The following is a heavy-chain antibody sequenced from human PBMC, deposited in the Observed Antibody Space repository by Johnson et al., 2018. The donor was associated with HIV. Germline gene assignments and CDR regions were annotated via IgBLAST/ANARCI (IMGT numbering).Heavy chain of an antibody. Sequence: VQLVESGGGVVQPGGSLRLSCAASGFTFSSYDMHWVRQATGKGLEWVSAISGSGGSTYYADSVKGRFTISRDNSKNTLDLQMNSLKTDDTAMYYCTTASSPTLLDAFDIWGQGTMVTVSS. CDR3: TTASSPTLLDAFDI. V-gene: IGHV3-23*04. CDR1: GFTFSSYD. D-gene: IGHD6-6*01. CDR2: ISGSGGST. J-gene: IGHJ3*02.